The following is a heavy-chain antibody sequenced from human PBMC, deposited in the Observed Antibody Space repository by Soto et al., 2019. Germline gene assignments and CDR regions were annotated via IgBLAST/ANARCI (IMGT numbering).Heavy chain of an antibody. CDR3: ARREIQGPIDY. CDR1: GYSISSSNW. V-gene: IGHV4-28*01. D-gene: IGHD1-26*01. Sequence: QVQLQESGPGLVKPSDTLSLTCAVSGYSISSSNWWGWIRQPPGKGLEWLGYIYYSGTTYSNPSLKSRVTMSVDTSKNQFALKLTSVTAVDTAVYYCARREIQGPIDYWGQGTLVTVSS. CDR2: IYYSGTT. J-gene: IGHJ4*02.